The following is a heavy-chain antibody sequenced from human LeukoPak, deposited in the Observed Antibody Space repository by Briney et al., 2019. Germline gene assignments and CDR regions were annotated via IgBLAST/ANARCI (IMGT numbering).Heavy chain of an antibody. Sequence: GGSLRLSCAASGFSFSGYDMHWVRQAPGKGLEWVAFIRYDGSNEYYADSVKGRFTISRDKSKNTLSLQMNGLRVEDTAVYYCAKVMPPGRIRFYSYYMDVWGKGTTVIVS. CDR3: AKVMPPGRIRFYSYYMDV. V-gene: IGHV3-30*02. CDR2: IRYDGSNE. J-gene: IGHJ6*03. CDR1: GFSFSGYD. D-gene: IGHD2-15*01.